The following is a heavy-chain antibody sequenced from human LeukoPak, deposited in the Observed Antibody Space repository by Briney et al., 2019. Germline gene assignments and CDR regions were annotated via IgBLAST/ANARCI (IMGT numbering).Heavy chain of an antibody. CDR1: GGSFSGYY. V-gene: IGHV4-59*08. Sequence: SETLSLTCAVSGGSFSGYYWSWIRQPPGKGLEWIGYIYYSGSTNYNPSLKSRVTISVDTSKNQFSLKLSSVTAADTAVYYCARQPVARSAFDIWGQGTMVTVSS. CDR2: IYYSGST. J-gene: IGHJ3*02. CDR3: ARQPVARSAFDI. D-gene: IGHD2-2*01.